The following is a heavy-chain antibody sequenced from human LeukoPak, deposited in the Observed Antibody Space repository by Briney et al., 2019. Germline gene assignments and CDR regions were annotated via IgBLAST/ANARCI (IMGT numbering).Heavy chain of an antibody. J-gene: IGHJ4*02. CDR3: ARHKSDYVWGSYRESDY. Sequence: GESLKISCKGSGYSFTSYWIGWVRQMTGKGLEWMGIIYPGDSDTRYSPTFQGQVTISADKSISTAYLQWSSLKASDTAMYYCARHKSDYVWGSYRESDYWGQGTLVTVSS. V-gene: IGHV5-51*01. CDR1: GYSFTSYW. D-gene: IGHD3-16*02. CDR2: IYPGDSDT.